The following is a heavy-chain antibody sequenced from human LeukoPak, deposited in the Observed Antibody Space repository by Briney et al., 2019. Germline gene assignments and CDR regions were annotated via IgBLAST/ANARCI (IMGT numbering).Heavy chain of an antibody. CDR2: IYHSGST. CDR3: ASGNTGYDRDSFDI. CDR1: GGSISSGGYS. D-gene: IGHD5-12*01. Sequence: ASKTLSLTCAVSGGSISSGGYSWSWVRQPPGEGLEWVGYIYHSGSTYYNPSLQSRVTISLDRSKNQFSLKLSSMTAADTAVYYCASGNTGYDRDSFDIWGQGTMVTVSS. V-gene: IGHV4-30-2*01. J-gene: IGHJ3*02.